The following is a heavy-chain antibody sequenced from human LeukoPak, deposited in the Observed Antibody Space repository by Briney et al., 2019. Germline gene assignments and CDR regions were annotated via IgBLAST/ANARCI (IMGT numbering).Heavy chain of an antibody. D-gene: IGHD2-15*01. CDR1: GYTFSGSY. Sequence: GASVKVSCKASGYTFSGSYIHWVRQAPGQGLEWMGRINPNSGDTNFAQTFQGRVTMTRDTSISTAYMELTRLTSDDTAVYYCASSYCSGGSCYSGYYYYMDVWGKGTTVTVSS. CDR3: ASSYCSGGSCYSGYYYYMDV. CDR2: INPNSGDT. V-gene: IGHV1-2*06. J-gene: IGHJ6*03.